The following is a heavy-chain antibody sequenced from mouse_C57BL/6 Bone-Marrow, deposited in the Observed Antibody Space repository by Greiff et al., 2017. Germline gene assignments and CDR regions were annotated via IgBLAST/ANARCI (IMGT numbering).Heavy chain of an antibody. Sequence: QVQLQQSGAELAKPGASVKLSCKASGYTFTSYWMHWVKQRPGQGLEWIGYITPSSGYTKYNQKFKDKATLTADKSSNTAYMQLRSLTSEDSVVYYCSRSYCSSYVYWYFDVWGTGTTVTVSS. CDR3: SRSYCSSYVYWYFDV. D-gene: IGHD1-1*01. J-gene: IGHJ1*03. CDR2: ITPSSGYT. CDR1: GYTFTSYW. V-gene: IGHV1-7*01.